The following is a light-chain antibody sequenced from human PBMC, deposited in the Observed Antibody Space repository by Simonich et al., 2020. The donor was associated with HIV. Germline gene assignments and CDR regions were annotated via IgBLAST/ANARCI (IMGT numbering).Light chain of an antibody. J-gene: IGKJ2*01. CDR1: QSISSY. V-gene: IGKV1-39*01. Sequence: DIQMTQSPSSLSASVGDRVTITCRASQSISSYLNWYQQKPGKAPKLLIYAASTLQSGVPSRFSGSGSGTEFTLTISNLQPEDFATYYCQQSYSTPPYTFGQGTKLEIK. CDR3: QQSYSTPPYT. CDR2: AAS.